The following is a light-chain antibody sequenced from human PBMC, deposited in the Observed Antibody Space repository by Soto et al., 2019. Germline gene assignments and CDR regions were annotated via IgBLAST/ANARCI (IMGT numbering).Light chain of an antibody. J-gene: IGKJ1*01. CDR1: HSISSY. Sequence: DIQMTQSPSTLSASVGDRVTITCRASHSISSYLTWYQQKPGKAPKLLIYKASNLRSGVPSRFSGSGSGTEFTLTISSLQPDDFVAYYCQQYNSFPWTFGQGTKVEIK. CDR3: QQYNSFPWT. V-gene: IGKV1-5*03. CDR2: KAS.